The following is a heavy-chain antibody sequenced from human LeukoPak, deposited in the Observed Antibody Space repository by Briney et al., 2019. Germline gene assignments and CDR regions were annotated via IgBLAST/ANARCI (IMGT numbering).Heavy chain of an antibody. CDR3: AKDKDQLWLLSGSDY. D-gene: IGHD5-18*01. J-gene: IGHJ4*02. Sequence: PVGSLRLSCAASVFTFSSYAMSWVRQAPGKGLEWVSAISGSGGSTYYADSVKGRFTISRDNSKNTLYLQMNSLRAEDTAVYYCAKDKDQLWLLSGSDYCGQGTLVTVSS. CDR2: ISGSGGST. V-gene: IGHV3-23*01. CDR1: VFTFSSYA.